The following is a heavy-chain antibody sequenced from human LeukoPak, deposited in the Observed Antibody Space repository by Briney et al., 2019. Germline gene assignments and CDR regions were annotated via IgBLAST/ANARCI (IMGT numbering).Heavy chain of an antibody. CDR3: ARVDGNPANFDY. D-gene: IGHD4-23*01. J-gene: IGHJ4*02. CDR2: MNPNSGNT. Sequence: GASVKVSCKASGYTFTSCDINWVRQATGQALEWMGWMNPNSGNTGYAQKFQGSVTMTRNTSISTAYMELSSLRSEDTAVYYCARVDGNPANFDYWGQGTLVTVSS. V-gene: IGHV1-8*01. CDR1: GYTFTSCD.